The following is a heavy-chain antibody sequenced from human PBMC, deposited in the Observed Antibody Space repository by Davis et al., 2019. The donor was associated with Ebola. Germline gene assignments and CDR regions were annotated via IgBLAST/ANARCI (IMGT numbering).Heavy chain of an antibody. CDR3: ARGTYYYDSSGYYIDY. CDR1: GFTFSSYS. D-gene: IGHD3-22*01. V-gene: IGHV3-48*04. CDR2: ISSSSSTI. Sequence: GGSLRLSCAASGFTFSSYSMNWVRQAPGKGLEWVSYISSSSSTIYYADSVKGRFTISRDNAKNSLYLQMNSLRAEDTAVYYCARGTYYYDSSGYYIDYWGQGTLVTVSS. J-gene: IGHJ4*02.